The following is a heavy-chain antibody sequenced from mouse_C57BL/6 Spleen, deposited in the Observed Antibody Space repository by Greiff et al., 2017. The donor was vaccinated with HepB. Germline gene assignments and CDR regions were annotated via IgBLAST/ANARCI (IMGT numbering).Heavy chain of an antibody. V-gene: IGHV1-81*01. CDR2: IYPRSGNT. CDR3: ARRDYDGYYFDY. Sequence: QVQLQQSGAELARPGASVKLSCKASGYTFTSYGISWVKQRTGQGLEWIGEIYPRSGNTYYNEKFKGQATLTADKSSSTAYMELRSLTSEDSAVYFCARRDYDGYYFDYWGQGTTLTVSS. CDR1: GYTFTSYG. D-gene: IGHD2-4*01. J-gene: IGHJ2*01.